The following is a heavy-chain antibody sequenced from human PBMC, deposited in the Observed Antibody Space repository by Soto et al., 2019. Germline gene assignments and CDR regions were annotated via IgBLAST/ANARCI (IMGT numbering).Heavy chain of an antibody. Sequence: QVQLVQSGAEMKKPGASVKVSCKASGYTFTSYDITWVRQAAGQGPEWMGSVTPRNGDTAFAQKYQGRVTVTSNTTLSTVYMKLSNLRSDDTDVYYCARGGSYWARRHYFDSWGQGTLVTVSS. J-gene: IGHJ4*02. D-gene: IGHD2-8*02. CDR3: ARGGSYWARRHYFDS. CDR1: GYTFTSYD. CDR2: VTPRNGDT. V-gene: IGHV1-8*02.